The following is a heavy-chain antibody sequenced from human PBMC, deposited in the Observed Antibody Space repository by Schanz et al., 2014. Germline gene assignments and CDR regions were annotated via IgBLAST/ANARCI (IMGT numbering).Heavy chain of an antibody. CDR3: ARDLIAAAESWFDP. J-gene: IGHJ5*02. CDR1: GGTFSSYT. CDR2: INPANGNT. D-gene: IGHD6-13*01. Sequence: QVQLVQSGAEMMKPGSSVKVSCKASGGTFSSYTINWVRQAPGQGLEWMGWINPANGNTHYSPRLNGRVSISSDTAASTVYLHFSSLKSDDTAVYYCARDLIAAAESWFDPWGQGTPITVSS. V-gene: IGHV1-69*08.